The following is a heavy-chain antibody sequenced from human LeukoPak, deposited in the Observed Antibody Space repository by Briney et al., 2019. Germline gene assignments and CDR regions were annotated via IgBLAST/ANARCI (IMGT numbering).Heavy chain of an antibody. V-gene: IGHV3-9*01. D-gene: IGHD1-26*01. CDR1: GFTFDDYA. Sequence: GRSLRLSCAASGFTFDDYAMHWVRQAPGKGLEWVSGISWNSGSIGYADSVKGRFTISRDNAKNSLYLQTNSLRAEDTASYYCAKAYSGSYPPLYYFDYWGQGTLVTVSS. J-gene: IGHJ4*02. CDR2: ISWNSGSI. CDR3: AKAYSGSYPPLYYFDY.